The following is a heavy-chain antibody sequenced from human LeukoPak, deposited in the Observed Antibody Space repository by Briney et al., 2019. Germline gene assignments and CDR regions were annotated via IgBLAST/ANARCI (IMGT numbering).Heavy chain of an antibody. CDR2: ISSSGSTI. CDR1: GFTFSSYE. V-gene: IGHV3-48*03. CDR3: ARGTVYLAAAGTMRLDY. J-gene: IGHJ4*02. Sequence: QPGGSLRLSCAASGFTFSSYEMNWVRQAPGKGLEWVSYISSSGSTIYYADSVKGRFTISRDNAKNSLYLQVNSLRPEDTAIYYCARGTVYLAAAGTMRLDYWGQGTLVTVSS. D-gene: IGHD6-13*01.